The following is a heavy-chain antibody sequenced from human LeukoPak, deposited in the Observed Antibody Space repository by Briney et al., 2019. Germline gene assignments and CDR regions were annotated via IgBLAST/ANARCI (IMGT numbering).Heavy chain of an antibody. Sequence: AGSLRLSCAASGFTFSSYWMSWVRQAPGKGLEWVANIKQDGSEKYYVDSVKGRFTISRDNDKNSLYLQMNSLRAEDTAVYHCARDGMVATPDYWGQGTLVTVSS. V-gene: IGHV3-7*01. CDR1: GFTFSSYW. CDR3: ARDGMVATPDY. D-gene: IGHD5-12*01. J-gene: IGHJ4*02. CDR2: IKQDGSEK.